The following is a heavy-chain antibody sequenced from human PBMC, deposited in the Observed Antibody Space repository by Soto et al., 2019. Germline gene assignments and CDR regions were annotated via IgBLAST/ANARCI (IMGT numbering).Heavy chain of an antibody. J-gene: IGHJ4*02. CDR2: ISPHSGGP. D-gene: IGHD7-27*01. CDR3: AREEQTGANYYLDY. Sequence: ASVKVSCKASGYTFTGYYIHWVRQAPGQGLEWMGSISPHSGGPNYAQRFQGRVTMTRDTSMTTVYMEMSGLTSDDTAVYYCAREEQTGANYYLDYWGQGTLVTVSS. V-gene: IGHV1-2*02. CDR1: GYTFTGYY.